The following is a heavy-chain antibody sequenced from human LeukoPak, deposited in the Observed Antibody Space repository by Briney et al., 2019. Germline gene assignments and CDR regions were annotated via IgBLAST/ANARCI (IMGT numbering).Heavy chain of an antibody. Sequence: GGPLRLSCAASGFTFRSYSMTWVPQAPGRGLERVSSISSGNNYIFYADSVRGRFTISRDNAKNSLYLQMSSLRAEDTAVYYCARGFPIDTYDSNGSFDHWGQGTLVTVSS. V-gene: IGHV3-21*01. J-gene: IGHJ4*02. D-gene: IGHD3-22*01. CDR2: ISSGNNYI. CDR1: GFTFRSYS. CDR3: ARGFPIDTYDSNGSFDH.